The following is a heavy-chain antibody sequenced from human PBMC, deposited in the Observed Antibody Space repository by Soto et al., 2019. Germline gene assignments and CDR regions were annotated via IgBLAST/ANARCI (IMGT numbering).Heavy chain of an antibody. CDR3: ARSAPMEAGDKYYYDF. V-gene: IGHV1-69*01. Sequence: QVQLVRSGAEVKKTGSSVKVSCKASGGNFNTFGFSWVRQGPGQGLEWMGGIIPFFGTAKYSQKFEDKITITADESTNTVYMDLRSLTFEDTAIYYCARSAPMEAGDKYYYDFWGQGALITVSS. D-gene: IGHD3-16*01. J-gene: IGHJ4*02. CDR2: IIPFFGTA. CDR1: GGNFNTFG.